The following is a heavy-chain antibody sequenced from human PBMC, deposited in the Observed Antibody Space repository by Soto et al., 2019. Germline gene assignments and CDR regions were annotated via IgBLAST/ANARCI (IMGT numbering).Heavy chain of an antibody. D-gene: IGHD2-15*01. CDR3: ARDCSGGSCYSLYYGMDV. V-gene: IGHV3-48*03. J-gene: IGHJ6*02. CDR2: ISSSGSTI. CDR1: VFTFSSYE. Sequence: PGGSLRLSCAASVFTFSSYEMNWVRQAPGKGLEWVSYISSSGSTIYYADSVKGRFTISRDNAKNSLYLQMNSPRAEDTAVYYCARDCSGGSCYSLYYGMDVWGQGTTVTVSS.